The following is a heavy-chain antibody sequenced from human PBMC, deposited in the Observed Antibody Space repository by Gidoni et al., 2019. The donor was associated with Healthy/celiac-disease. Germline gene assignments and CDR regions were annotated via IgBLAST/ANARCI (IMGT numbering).Heavy chain of an antibody. Sequence: VQLVQSGAEVKKPGASVKVSCKASGYTFTSYYMHWVRQAPGQGLEWMGIINPSGGSTSYAQNFEGRVTMTRDTSASTVYMELSSLRSEEAAVYYCARDMGYYYGSGSYVYGAYYGMDVWGQGTTVTVSS. J-gene: IGHJ6*02. V-gene: IGHV1-46*01. D-gene: IGHD3-10*01. CDR1: GYTFTSYY. CDR2: INPSGGST. CDR3: ARDMGYYYGSGSYVYGAYYGMDV.